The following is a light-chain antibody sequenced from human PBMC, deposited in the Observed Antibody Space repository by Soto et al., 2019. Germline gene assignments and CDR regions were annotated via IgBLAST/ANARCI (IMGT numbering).Light chain of an antibody. CDR3: AAWDDSHTRSL. Sequence: QSVLTQPPSASGTPGQRVTISCSGSSSNIGSNTVNWYQQLPGTAPKLLIYSNNQRPSGVPDRFSGSKSGTSASLAISGLQSEDEADYYCAAWDDSHTRSLFGT. V-gene: IGLV1-44*01. CDR2: SNN. J-gene: IGLJ1*01. CDR1: SSNIGSNT.